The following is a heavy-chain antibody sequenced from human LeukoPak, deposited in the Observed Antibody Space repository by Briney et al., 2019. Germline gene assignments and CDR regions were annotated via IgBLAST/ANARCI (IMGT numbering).Heavy chain of an antibody. V-gene: IGHV4-39*01. CDR3: ARRLGGSAFFDY. CDR1: GGSISSSNYY. Sequence: PSETLSLTCTVSGGSISSSNYYWGWIRQPPGKGLEWIGSIFYSGSTFYNPSLKSRVTISVDTSNNQVSLNLISVTAADTAVYFCARRLGGSAFFDYWGQGSLVTVSP. CDR2: IFYSGST. J-gene: IGHJ4*02. D-gene: IGHD3-16*01.